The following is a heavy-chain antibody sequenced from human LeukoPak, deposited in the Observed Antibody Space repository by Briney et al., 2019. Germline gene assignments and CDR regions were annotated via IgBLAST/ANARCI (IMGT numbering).Heavy chain of an antibody. CDR3: AKGASTWFYFDY. CDR2: ISGSGVST. Sequence: GGSLGLSCAASGFTFSSYAMNWVRQAPGKGLEWVSGISGSGVSTFYADSVKGRFTISRDNSKNTLYLQMNSLRAEDTAVYYCAKGASTWFYFDYWGQGTLVTVSS. J-gene: IGHJ4*02. V-gene: IGHV3-23*01. D-gene: IGHD6-13*01. CDR1: GFTFSSYA.